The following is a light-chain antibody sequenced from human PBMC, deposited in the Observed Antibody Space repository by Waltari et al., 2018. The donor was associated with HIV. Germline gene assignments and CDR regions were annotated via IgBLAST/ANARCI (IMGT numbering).Light chain of an antibody. Sequence: SYVLTQPPSVSVAPGKTARITCGGNNIGSKSVHWYQQKPGQAPVLVIYYDSDRPSGIPERFSGSNSGNTATLTISRVEAGDEADYYCQVWDSSSDHNALFGGGTK. CDR1: NIGSKS. J-gene: IGLJ2*01. CDR3: QVWDSSSDHNAL. CDR2: YDS. V-gene: IGLV3-21*04.